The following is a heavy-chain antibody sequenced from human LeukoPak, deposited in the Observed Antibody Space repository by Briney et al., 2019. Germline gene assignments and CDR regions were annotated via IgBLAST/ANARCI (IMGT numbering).Heavy chain of an antibody. CDR3: AKSPSVAGTFWFDP. CDR1: GFTFSSYA. CDR2: ISGSGGST. Sequence: GGSLRPSCAASGFTFSSYAMSWVRQAPGKGLEWVSAISGSGGSTYYADSVKGRFTISRDNSKNTLYLQMNSLRAEDTAVYYCAKSPSVAGTFWFDPWGQGTLVTVSS. D-gene: IGHD6-19*01. V-gene: IGHV3-23*01. J-gene: IGHJ5*02.